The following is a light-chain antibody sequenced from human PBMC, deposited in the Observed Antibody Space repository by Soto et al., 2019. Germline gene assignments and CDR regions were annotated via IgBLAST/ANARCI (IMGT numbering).Light chain of an antibody. Sequence: QPVLTQSPSASASLGASVKLTCTLSSGHSSYAIAWHQQQPEKGPRYLMKLNSDGSHSKGDGIPDRFSGSSSGAERYLTISSLQSEDEADYYCQTGGTGAVFGGGTKLTVL. V-gene: IGLV4-69*01. J-gene: IGLJ2*01. CDR2: LNSDGSH. CDR1: SGHSSYA. CDR3: QTGGTGAV.